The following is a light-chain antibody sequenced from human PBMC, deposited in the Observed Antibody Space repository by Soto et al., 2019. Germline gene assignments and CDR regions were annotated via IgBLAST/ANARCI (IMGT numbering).Light chain of an antibody. CDR2: DAS. Sequence: EIVLTQSPATLSLSPGERVTLSCRASQNVSTYLAWYQQKPGQAPRLLIYDASDRATRIPARFSGSGSATDFTLTISSLEPEDFAVYYCQQRTNWLTFGPGTKVDIK. CDR1: QNVSTY. CDR3: QQRTNWLT. V-gene: IGKV3-11*01. J-gene: IGKJ3*01.